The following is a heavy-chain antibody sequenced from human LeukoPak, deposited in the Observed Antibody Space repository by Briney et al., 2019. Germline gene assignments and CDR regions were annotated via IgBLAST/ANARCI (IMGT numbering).Heavy chain of an antibody. V-gene: IGHV3-30*03. Sequence: GGSLRLSCAASGFTFSSYNLHWVREAAGKGLEWVAVISKDGGFKYYADSVKGRFTISRDNSKNTFYLQMNSLIIEDTAVYYCTREEYSSFWSTAGAFDIWGQGTMVTVSS. CDR3: TREEYSSFWSTAGAFDI. J-gene: IGHJ3*02. D-gene: IGHD6-19*01. CDR1: GFTFSSYN. CDR2: ISKDGGFK.